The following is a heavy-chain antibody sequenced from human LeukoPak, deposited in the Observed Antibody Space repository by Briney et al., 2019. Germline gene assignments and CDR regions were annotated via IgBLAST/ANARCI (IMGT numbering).Heavy chain of an antibody. CDR1: GGSLSGYY. V-gene: IGHV4-59*01. CDR3: ARGFGDWGLSWFDP. J-gene: IGHJ5*02. D-gene: IGHD3-10*01. Sequence: SETLSLTCAVYGGSLSGYYWSWIRQPPGKGLEWIGYIYYSGSAKYNPSLKSRVTISVDTSKNQFSLKLTSVTAADTAVYYCARGFGDWGLSWFDPWGQGTLVTVSS. CDR2: IYYSGSA.